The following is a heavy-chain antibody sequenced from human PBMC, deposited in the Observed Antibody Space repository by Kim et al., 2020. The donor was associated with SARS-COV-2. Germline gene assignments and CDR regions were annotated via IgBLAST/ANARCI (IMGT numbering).Heavy chain of an antibody. CDR3: ARRGDIVVVAAADEFDY. D-gene: IGHD2-15*01. J-gene: IGHJ4*01. CDR2: ISGSGDST. CDR1: GFTSGNYA. Sequence: GGSLRLSCAASGFTSGNYAMSWVRQAPGKGLEWISAISGSGDSTYYADSVKGRFIISRDNSENTLYLEINSLRAEDTAVYYCARRGDIVVVAAADEFDY. V-gene: IGHV3-23*01.